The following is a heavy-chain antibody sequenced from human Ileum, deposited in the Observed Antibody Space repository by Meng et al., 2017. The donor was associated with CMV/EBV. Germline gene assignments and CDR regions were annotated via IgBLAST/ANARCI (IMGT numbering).Heavy chain of an antibody. V-gene: IGHV3-74*01. J-gene: IGHJ4*02. D-gene: IGHD1-26*01. CDR3: ANVRLGY. CDR2: INGDGSRT. Sequence: GESLKISCEASGFTFSDYWIHWVRQAPGKGLVRVSSINGDGSRTSYADSVKGRFSISRDNAKNTVCVQMNSLRAEDTAVYYCANVRLGYWGQGTLVTVSS. CDR1: GFTFSDYW.